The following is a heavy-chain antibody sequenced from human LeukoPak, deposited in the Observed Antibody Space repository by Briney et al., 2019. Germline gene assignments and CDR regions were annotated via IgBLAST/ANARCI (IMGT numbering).Heavy chain of an antibody. Sequence: PGGSLRLSCAASGFTFSSFSMSWVRQAPGKGLEWVSVITGSGGGTYYADSVKGRFTISRDNSRNTLYLQMNSLRAEDTAVYYCARGTLYYGSASPYWGQGTLVTVSS. D-gene: IGHD3-10*01. CDR3: ARGTLYYGSASPY. V-gene: IGHV3-23*01. CDR1: GFTFSSFS. J-gene: IGHJ4*02. CDR2: ITGSGGGT.